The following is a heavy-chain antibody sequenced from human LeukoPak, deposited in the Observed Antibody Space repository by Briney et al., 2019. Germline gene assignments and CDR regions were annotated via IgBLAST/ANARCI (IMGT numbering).Heavy chain of an antibody. D-gene: IGHD4-17*01. Sequence: ASVKVSCKTSGYTFTDYDVHWVRQAPGQGLEWMGWINPNSATTNYAQRLQGRVTFTRDTSLSVAYMDLSSLTSEDAAVYFCARGDFGETNTAFDVWGQGTLVAVSS. CDR3: ARGDFGETNTAFDV. J-gene: IGHJ3*01. V-gene: IGHV1-8*03. CDR2: INPNSATT. CDR1: GYTFTDYD.